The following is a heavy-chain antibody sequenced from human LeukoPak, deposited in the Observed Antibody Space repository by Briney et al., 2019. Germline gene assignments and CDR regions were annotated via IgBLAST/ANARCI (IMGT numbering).Heavy chain of an antibody. V-gene: IGHV1-69*04. Sequence: SVEVSCKASGGTFSSYAISWVRQAPGQGLEWMGRIIPILGIANYAQKFQGRVTITADKSTSTAYMELSSLRSEDTAVYYCARVDTAMVIDYWGQGTLVTVSS. D-gene: IGHD5-18*01. CDR1: GGTFSSYA. CDR2: IIPILGIA. CDR3: ARVDTAMVIDY. J-gene: IGHJ4*02.